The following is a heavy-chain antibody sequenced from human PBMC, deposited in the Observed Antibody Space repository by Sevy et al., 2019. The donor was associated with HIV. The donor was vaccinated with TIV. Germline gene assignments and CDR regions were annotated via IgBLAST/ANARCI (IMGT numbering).Heavy chain of an antibody. V-gene: IGHV5-51*01. J-gene: IGHJ4*02. Sequence: GESLKISRKGSGYTFTRFWIGWVRQMPGKGLEWMGMIYPGDSDTRYSPSFQGQVTFSADKSISTAYLQWSSLKASDTAMYYCARHESMIVPIDYWGQGTLVTVSS. CDR2: IYPGDSDT. CDR1: GYTFTRFW. CDR3: ARHESMIVPIDY. D-gene: IGHD3-16*01.